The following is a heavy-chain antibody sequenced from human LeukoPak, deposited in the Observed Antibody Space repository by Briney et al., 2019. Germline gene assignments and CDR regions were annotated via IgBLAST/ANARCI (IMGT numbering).Heavy chain of an antibody. CDR3: ARSRDGYKRFDS. CDR2: IKPDGSES. CDR1: GFTFRSFY. J-gene: IGHJ4*02. D-gene: IGHD5-24*01. V-gene: IGHV3-7*03. Sequence: GGSLRLSCAASGFTFRSFYMSWVRQAPGKGLEWVANIKPDGSESECVDSVKGRFTISRDNARNSLYLQMNSLRTEDTAVYFCARSRDGYKRFDSWGQGTLVTVSS.